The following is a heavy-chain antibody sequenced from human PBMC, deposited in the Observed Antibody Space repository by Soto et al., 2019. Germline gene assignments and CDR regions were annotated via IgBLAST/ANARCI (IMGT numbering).Heavy chain of an antibody. J-gene: IGHJ4*02. Sequence: ASVKVSCKASGYTFTSYGISWVRQAPGQGLEWMGWISAYNGNTNYAQKLQGRVTMTTDTSTSTAYMELRSLRSDDTAVYYCARTNFNRFCSGGSCYPLHSYLDYWGQGTLVTVSS. CDR1: GYTFTSYG. CDR2: ISAYNGNT. V-gene: IGHV1-18*01. D-gene: IGHD2-15*01. CDR3: ARTNFNRFCSGGSCYPLHSYLDY.